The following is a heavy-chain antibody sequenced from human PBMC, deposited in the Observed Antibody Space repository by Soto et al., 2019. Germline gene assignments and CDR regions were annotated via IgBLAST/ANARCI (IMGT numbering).Heavy chain of an antibody. CDR3: AKDGRDYYDSSGYSLDWYFDL. D-gene: IGHD3-22*01. CDR2: ISGSGGST. Sequence: EVQLLESGGGLVQPGGSLRLSCAASGLTFSNYAMNWVRQAPGKGLEWVSAISGSGGSTYYADSVKGRFTISRDNSKNTLYLQMNSLRAEDTAVYYCAKDGRDYYDSSGYSLDWYFDLWGRGTLVTVSS. V-gene: IGHV3-23*01. CDR1: GLTFSNYA. J-gene: IGHJ2*01.